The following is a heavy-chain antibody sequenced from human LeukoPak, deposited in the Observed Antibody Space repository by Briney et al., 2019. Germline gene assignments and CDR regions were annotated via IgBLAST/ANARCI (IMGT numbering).Heavy chain of an antibody. CDR1: GFTFSNYA. CDR2: LNGRGDSP. Sequence: GGSLRLSCAASGFTFSNYAMSWVRQAPGNELEWVSSLNGRGDSPYYADSVKGRFTISRDNSKNTLYLQMHSLRVEDTAVYYCAKGPHRDYWGQGTLLTVSS. V-gene: IGHV3-23*01. CDR3: AKGPHRDY. J-gene: IGHJ4*02.